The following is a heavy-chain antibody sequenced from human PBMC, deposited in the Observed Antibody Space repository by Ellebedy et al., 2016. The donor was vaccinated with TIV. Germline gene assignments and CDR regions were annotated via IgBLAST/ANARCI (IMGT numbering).Heavy chain of an antibody. D-gene: IGHD3-9*01. CDR3: ARDSPGWSAFDI. J-gene: IGHJ3*02. Sequence: GGSLRLSXAASGFTFSSYNINWVRQAPGKGLEWVSYISSVLTIYYADSVKGRFTISRDNAKNSLYLQLNSLRDEDTAVYYCARDSPGWSAFDIWGQGTMVTVSS. CDR2: ISSVLTI. CDR1: GFTFSSYN. V-gene: IGHV3-48*02.